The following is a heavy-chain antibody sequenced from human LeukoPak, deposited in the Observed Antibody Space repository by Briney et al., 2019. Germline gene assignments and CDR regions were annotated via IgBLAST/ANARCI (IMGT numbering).Heavy chain of an antibody. Sequence: ASVKVSCKVSRYTLTELSMHWVRQAPGKGLEWMGGFDPEDGETIYAQKFQGRVTMTEDTSTDTAYMELSSLRSEDTAVYYCATGIAAAGSPLDYWGQGTLVTVSS. CDR1: RYTLTELS. V-gene: IGHV1-24*01. CDR3: ATGIAAAGSPLDY. CDR2: FDPEDGET. D-gene: IGHD6-13*01. J-gene: IGHJ4*02.